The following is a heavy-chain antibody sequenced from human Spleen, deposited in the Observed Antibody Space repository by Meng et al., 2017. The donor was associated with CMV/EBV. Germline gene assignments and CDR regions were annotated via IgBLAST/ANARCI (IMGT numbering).Heavy chain of an antibody. V-gene: IGHV3-30*02. D-gene: IGHD2-8*01. CDR2: IRYDGSNK. Sequence: GESLKISCAASGITVSSYGIHWVRQAPGKGLEWVAFIRYDGSNKHYSDSVKGRFSVSRDNSRNMVYLQMNSLRAGDTAVYHCATYCTDTVCRAFDIWGHGTLVTVSS. CDR1: GITVSSYG. J-gene: IGHJ3*02. CDR3: ATYCTDTVCRAFDI.